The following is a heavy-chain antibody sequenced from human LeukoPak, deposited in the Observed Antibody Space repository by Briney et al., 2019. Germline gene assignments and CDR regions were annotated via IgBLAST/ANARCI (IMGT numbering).Heavy chain of an antibody. V-gene: IGHV4-59*01. J-gene: IGHJ4*02. CDR3: ARRYCSSTSCYGGGWFDY. D-gene: IGHD2-2*01. CDR2: IYYSGST. Sequence: SETLSLTCTVSGGSISSYYWSWIRQPPGKGLEWIGYIYYSGSTNYNPSLKSRVTISVDTSENQFSLKLSSVTAADTAVYYCARRYCSSTSCYGGGWFDYWGQGTLVTVSS. CDR1: GGSISSYY.